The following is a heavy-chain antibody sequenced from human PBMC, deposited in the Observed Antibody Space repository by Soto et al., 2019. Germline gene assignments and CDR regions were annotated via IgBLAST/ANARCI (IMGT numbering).Heavy chain of an antibody. J-gene: IGHJ4*02. D-gene: IGHD1-26*01. V-gene: IGHV4-34*01. CDR2: INHSGST. CDR1: GGSFSAYY. CDR3: ARVRWDQPWVFDY. Sequence: QVQLQQWGAGVLKPSETQSLNCAVYGGSFSAYYWSWIRQPPGKGLEWIGEINHSGSTNYNPSLKSRVTISVDTSKNQFSLKLTSVTAADTAVDYCARVRWDQPWVFDYWGQGTLVTVSS.